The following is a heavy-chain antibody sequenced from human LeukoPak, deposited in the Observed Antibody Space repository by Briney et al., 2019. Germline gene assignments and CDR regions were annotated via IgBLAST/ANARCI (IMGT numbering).Heavy chain of an antibody. CDR3: ASSGDFWSGQTNWFDP. V-gene: IGHV1-69*13. Sequence: SVKVPCKASGGTFSSYAISWVRQAPGQGLEWMGGIIPIFGTANYAQKFQGRVTITADESTSTAYMELSSLRSEDTAVYYCASSGDFWSGQTNWFDPWGQGTLVTVSS. CDR2: IIPIFGTA. D-gene: IGHD3-3*01. CDR1: GGTFSSYA. J-gene: IGHJ5*02.